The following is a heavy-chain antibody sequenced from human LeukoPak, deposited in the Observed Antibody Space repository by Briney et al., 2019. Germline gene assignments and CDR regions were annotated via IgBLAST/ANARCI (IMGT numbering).Heavy chain of an antibody. CDR1: GFAVSSNF. V-gene: IGHV3-53*01. D-gene: IGHD1-26*01. Sequence: GGSLLHSCAASGFAVSSNFMSWVRQAPGKGLEWVSVIYSGSNIHYTESVKGHFTTCRDNSRNTLYLQMTSLRVEDTAVYYCARNLGATGPHDAFDYWDQGTMVTVSS. J-gene: IGHJ4*02. CDR2: IYSGSNI. CDR3: ARNLGATGPHDAFDY.